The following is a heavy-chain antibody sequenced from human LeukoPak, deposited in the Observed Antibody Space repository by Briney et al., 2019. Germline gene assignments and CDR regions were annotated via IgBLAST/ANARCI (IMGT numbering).Heavy chain of an antibody. CDR2: INEDGSDK. V-gene: IGHV3-7*01. Sequence: GGSLRLSCAASGFMFSDYWMAWVRQAPGKGLEWLANINEDGSDKNYVASEKGRFIISRDNAKDSLYLQMNSLRVEDTAVYYCLRGDRRDYWGQGTLVTVSS. J-gene: IGHJ4*02. CDR1: GFMFSDYW. CDR3: LRGDRRDY.